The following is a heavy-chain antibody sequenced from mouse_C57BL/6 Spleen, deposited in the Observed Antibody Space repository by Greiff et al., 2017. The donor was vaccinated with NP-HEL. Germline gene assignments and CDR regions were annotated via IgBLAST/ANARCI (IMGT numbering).Heavy chain of an antibody. D-gene: IGHD2-3*01. CDR3: ARHEDDDFPYDGYYGFAY. V-gene: IGHV1-62-2*01. Sequence: QVQLQQSGAELVKPGASVKLSCKASGYTFTEYTIHWVKQRSGQGLEWIGWFYPGSGSIKYNEKFKDTATLTADKSSSTVYMELSRLTSEDSAVYFCARHEDDDFPYDGYYGFAYWGQGTLVTVSA. CDR2: FYPGSGSI. J-gene: IGHJ3*01. CDR1: GYTFTEYT.